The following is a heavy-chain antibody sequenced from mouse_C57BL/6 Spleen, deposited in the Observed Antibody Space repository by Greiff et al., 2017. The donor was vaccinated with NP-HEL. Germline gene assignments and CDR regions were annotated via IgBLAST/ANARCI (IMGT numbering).Heavy chain of an antibody. CDR3: AREGLQRGDFDY. J-gene: IGHJ2*01. D-gene: IGHD2-13*01. CDR1: GYTFTSYW. V-gene: IGHV1-55*01. CDR2: IYPGSGST. Sequence: VQLQQPGAELVKPGASVKMSCKASGYTFTSYWITWVKQRPGQGLEWIGDIYPGSGSTNYNETFQSKATLTVDTSSSTTYMQLISLTSEDSAVYYCAREGLQRGDFDYWGQGITLTVSS.